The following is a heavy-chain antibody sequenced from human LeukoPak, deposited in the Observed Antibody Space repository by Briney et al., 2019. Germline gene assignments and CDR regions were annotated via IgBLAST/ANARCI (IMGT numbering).Heavy chain of an antibody. J-gene: IGHJ4*02. D-gene: IGHD5-18*01. CDR3: ARGGVGIQLWLLVY. CDR2: ISGSGGST. CDR1: GFTFSTYV. Sequence: PGGSLRLSCAASGFTFSTYVMSWVRQAPGKGLEWVSAISGSGGSTYYADSVKGRFTISRDNSKNTLYLQMNSLRAEDTAVYYCARGGVGIQLWLLVYWGQGTLVTVSS. V-gene: IGHV3-23*01.